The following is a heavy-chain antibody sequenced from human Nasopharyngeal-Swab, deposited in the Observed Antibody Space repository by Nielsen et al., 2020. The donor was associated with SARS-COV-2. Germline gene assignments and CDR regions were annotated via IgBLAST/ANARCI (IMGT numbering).Heavy chain of an antibody. CDR1: GDSIAYSTFY. CDR2: IYYNGNT. Sequence: SETLSLTCTVSGDSIAYSTFYWRWIRQPPGKGLEWIGNIYYNGNTYQNPSLKSRLTISVDKSKNQFSLQLGSVTAADTAVYYCVRSSSWYYFDYWAQGTQVTVSS. V-gene: IGHV4-39*01. J-gene: IGHJ4*02. D-gene: IGHD6-13*01. CDR3: VRSSSWYYFDY.